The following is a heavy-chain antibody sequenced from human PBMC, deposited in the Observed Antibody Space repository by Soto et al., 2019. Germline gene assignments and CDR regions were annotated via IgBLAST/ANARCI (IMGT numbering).Heavy chain of an antibody. CDR2: ISWNSGSI. Sequence: EVQLVESGGGLVQPGRSLRLSCAASGFTFDDYAMHWVRQAPGKGLEWVSGISWNSGSIGYADSVKGRFTISRDNAKNSLYLQMNSLRAEDTALYYCAKDIDGLLVVPPNDAFDIWGQGTMVTVSS. V-gene: IGHV3-9*01. D-gene: IGHD2-2*01. CDR1: GFTFDDYA. CDR3: AKDIDGLLVVPPNDAFDI. J-gene: IGHJ3*02.